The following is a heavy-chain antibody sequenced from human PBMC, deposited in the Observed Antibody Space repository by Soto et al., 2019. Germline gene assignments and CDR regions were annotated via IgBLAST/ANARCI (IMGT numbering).Heavy chain of an antibody. J-gene: IGHJ4*02. D-gene: IGHD4-17*01. CDR2: ISSSSNTI. Sequence: EVQLVESGGGLVQPGGSLRLSCAASEFTFNTYRMNWVRQAPGKGLEWVSYISSSSNTIYCADSVKGRFTIPRDNAKNSLSLQMNSLRAEDTAVYYCARAKHVYGDHDGIDYWGQGTLVTVSS. CDR3: ARAKHVYGDHDGIDY. CDR1: EFTFNTYR. V-gene: IGHV3-48*01.